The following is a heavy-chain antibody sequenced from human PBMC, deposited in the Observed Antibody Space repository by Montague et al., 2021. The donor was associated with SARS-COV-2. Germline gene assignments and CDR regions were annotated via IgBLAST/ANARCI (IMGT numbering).Heavy chain of an antibody. CDR2: ISHSGST. CDR3: ARFAYRLLFIASYYGMDV. CDR1: GGSFSGYY. J-gene: IGHJ6*02. V-gene: IGHV4-34*01. D-gene: IGHD2-2*01. Sequence: SETLSLTCAVYGGSFSGYYWSWIRQPPGKGLEWIGEISHSGSTNYNPSLKSRVTISIDASKNQFSLKLSSVTAADTAVYYRARFAYRLLFIASYYGMDVWGQGPRSPSP.